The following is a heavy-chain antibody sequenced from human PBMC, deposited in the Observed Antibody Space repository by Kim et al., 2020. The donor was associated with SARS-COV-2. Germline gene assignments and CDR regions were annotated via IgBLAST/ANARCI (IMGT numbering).Heavy chain of an antibody. CDR3: AREVYYDSSGYPDAFDI. Sequence: GGSLRLSCAASGFTFSSYSMNWVRQAPGKGLEWVSYISSSSSTIYYADSVKGRFTISRDNAKNSLYLQMNSLRDEDTAVYYCAREVYYDSSGYPDAFDIWGQGTMVTVSS. CDR2: ISSSSSTI. CDR1: GFTFSSYS. V-gene: IGHV3-48*02. J-gene: IGHJ3*02. D-gene: IGHD3-22*01.